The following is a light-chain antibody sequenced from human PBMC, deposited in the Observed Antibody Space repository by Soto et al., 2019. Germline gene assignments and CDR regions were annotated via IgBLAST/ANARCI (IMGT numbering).Light chain of an antibody. CDR1: SSNIGGTS. V-gene: IGLV1-51*01. CDR3: GSWDRSLSAYV. J-gene: IGLJ1*01. CDR2: DDN. Sequence: QSVMTQPPSVSAAPGQKVTISCSGSSSNIGGTSVSWYQQLPGTAPKLLIYDDNKRPSGIPDRFSGSKSGTSATLGITGFQTGDDDHYYCGSWDRSLSAYVFGTGNKLTVL.